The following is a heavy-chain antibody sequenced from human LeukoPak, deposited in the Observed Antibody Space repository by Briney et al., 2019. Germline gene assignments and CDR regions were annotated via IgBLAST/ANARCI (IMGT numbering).Heavy chain of an antibody. CDR2: ISAYNGNT. D-gene: IGHD2-2*01. V-gene: IGHV1-18*01. CDR3: ARDGVVPAAMDY. CDR1: GYTFTIYG. J-gene: IGHJ4*02. Sequence: ASVTVSCTASGYTFTIYGISWVRQAPGQGLEWMGWISAYNGNTNYAQKLQGRVTMTTDTSTSTAYMELRSLRSDDTAVYYCARDGVVPAAMDYWGQGTLVTVSS.